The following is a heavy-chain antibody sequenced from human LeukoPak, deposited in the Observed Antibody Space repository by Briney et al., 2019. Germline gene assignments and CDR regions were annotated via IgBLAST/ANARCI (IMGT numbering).Heavy chain of an antibody. CDR2: IYYSGST. CDR1: GGSISSGDYY. J-gene: IGHJ5*02. D-gene: IGHD3-22*01. V-gene: IGHV4-30-4*08. Sequence: PSQTLSLTCTVSGGSISSGDYYWSWIRQPPGKGLEWIGYIYYSGSTYYNPSLKSRVTISVDTSKNQFSLKLSSVTAADTAVYYCARVSHDSGGLNWFDPWGQGTLVTVSS. CDR3: ARVSHDSGGLNWFDP.